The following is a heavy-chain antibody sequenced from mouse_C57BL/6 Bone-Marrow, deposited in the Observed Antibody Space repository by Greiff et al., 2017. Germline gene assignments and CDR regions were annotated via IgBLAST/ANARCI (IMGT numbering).Heavy chain of an antibody. CDR3: TRWEVRRDYYAKDD. D-gene: IGHD2-14*01. Sequence: LVESGAELVRPGASVTLSCKASGYAFTDYAMPWVKQTHVHGLEWIGAIHPETGGTAYKQKFKGKAILTADKSSSTAYMELRSLTSEDAAVYYCTRWEVRRDYYAKDDWGKGTSVTVAS. CDR1: GYAFTDYA. J-gene: IGHJ4*01. V-gene: IGHV1-15*01. CDR2: IHPETGGT.